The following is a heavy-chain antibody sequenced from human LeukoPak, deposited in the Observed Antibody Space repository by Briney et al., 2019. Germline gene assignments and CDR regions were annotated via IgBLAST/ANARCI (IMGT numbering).Heavy chain of an antibody. Sequence: GASVKVSCKASGYTFTSYDINWVRQATGQGLEWMGWMNPNSGNTGYAQKFQGRVTMTRNTSISTAYMELSSLRSEDTAVYYCARAVVAATSLYYYYYMDVWGKGTTVTISS. CDR3: ARAVVAATSLYYYYYMDV. J-gene: IGHJ6*03. CDR2: MNPNSGNT. V-gene: IGHV1-8*01. CDR1: GYTFTSYD. D-gene: IGHD2-15*01.